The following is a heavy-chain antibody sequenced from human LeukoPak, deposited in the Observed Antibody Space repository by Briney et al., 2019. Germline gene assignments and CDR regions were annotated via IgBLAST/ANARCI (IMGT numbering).Heavy chain of an antibody. V-gene: IGHV3-74*01. Sequence: SGGSLRLSCAASGLTFSSSWMHWVRQAPGKGLVWVSRINSDGSTTNYADSVKGRFIISRDNAKNSLYLQMNSLRAEDTAVYYCARDPFHYYGSGRTRDWFDPWGQGTLVTVSS. CDR3: ARDPFHYYGSGRTRDWFDP. CDR2: INSDGSTT. J-gene: IGHJ5*02. CDR1: GLTFSSSW. D-gene: IGHD3-10*01.